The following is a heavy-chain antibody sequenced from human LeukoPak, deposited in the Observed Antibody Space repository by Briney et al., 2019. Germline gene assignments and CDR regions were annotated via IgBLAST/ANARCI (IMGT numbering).Heavy chain of an antibody. V-gene: IGHV1-8*03. CDR1: GYTFTSYD. D-gene: IGHD3-22*01. Sequence: ASVKVSCKASGYTFTSYDINWVRQATGQGLEWMGWMNPNSGNTGYAQKFQGRVTITRNTSISTAYMELSSLRSEDTAVYYCARGPLGDSSGYYYYYYYMDVWGKGTTVTVSS. CDR3: ARGPLGDSSGYYYYYYYMDV. J-gene: IGHJ6*03. CDR2: MNPNSGNT.